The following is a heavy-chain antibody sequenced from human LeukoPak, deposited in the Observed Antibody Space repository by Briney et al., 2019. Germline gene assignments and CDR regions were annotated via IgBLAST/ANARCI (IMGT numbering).Heavy chain of an antibody. J-gene: IGHJ3*02. CDR3: ARREGWQAPPDGYCSGGSCFRTTRAFDI. CDR1: GGSFSGYY. Sequence: NPSETLSLTCAVYGGSFSGYYWSWISQPPGKGLEWIGEINHSGSTNYNPSLKSRVTISVDTSKNQFSLKLSSVTAADTAVYYCARREGWQAPPDGYCSGGSCFRTTRAFDIWGQGTMVTVSS. V-gene: IGHV4-34*01. D-gene: IGHD2-15*01. CDR2: INHSGST.